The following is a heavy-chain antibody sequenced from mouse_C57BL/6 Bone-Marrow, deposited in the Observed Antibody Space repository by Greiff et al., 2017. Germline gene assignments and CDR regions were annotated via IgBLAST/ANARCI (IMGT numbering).Heavy chain of an antibody. J-gene: IGHJ4*01. CDR1: GYTFTSYW. CDR3: ARCDGLMDY. V-gene: IGHV1-59*01. CDR2: IDPSDSYT. Sequence: QVQLQQPGAELVRPGTSVKLSCKASGYTFTSYWMHWVKQRPGQGLEWIGVIDPSDSYTNYNQKFKGKATLTIDTSSSTAYMQLSSLTSEDSAVYYCARCDGLMDYWGQGTSVTVSS. D-gene: IGHD2-3*01.